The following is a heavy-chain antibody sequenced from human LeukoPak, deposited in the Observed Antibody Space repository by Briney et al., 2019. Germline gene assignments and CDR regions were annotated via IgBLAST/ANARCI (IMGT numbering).Heavy chain of an antibody. CDR2: ISYEESNK. D-gene: IGHD2-15*01. J-gene: IGHJ4*02. CDR3: ARGRKGWFDY. V-gene: IGHV3-33*01. CDR1: GLPYCSYG. Sequence: GGPLSLSCAASGLPYCSYGKQCPRHAPGEAVVGGADISYEESNKYYADSVKGRLNISRDNSQNTLYLQMNSLRAEDTAVYYCARGRKGWFDYWGQGTLVTVSS.